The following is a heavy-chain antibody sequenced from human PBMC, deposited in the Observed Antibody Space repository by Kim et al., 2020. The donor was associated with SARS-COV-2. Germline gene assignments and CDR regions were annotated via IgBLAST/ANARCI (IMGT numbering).Heavy chain of an antibody. J-gene: IGHJ4*02. V-gene: IGHV4-61*01. CDR1: GGSVSSGSYY. D-gene: IGHD1-26*01. CDR3: ASSLGGASREPFDY. Sequence: SETLSLTCTVSGGSVSSGSYYWSWIRQPPGKGLEWIGYIYYSGSTNYNPSLKSRVTISVDTSKNQFSLKLSSVTAADTAVYYCASSLGGASREPFDYWGQGTLVTVSS. CDR2: IYYSGST.